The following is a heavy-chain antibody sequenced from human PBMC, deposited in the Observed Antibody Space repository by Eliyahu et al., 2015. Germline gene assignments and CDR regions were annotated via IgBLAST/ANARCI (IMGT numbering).Heavy chain of an antibody. CDR3: VADSYWFDP. D-gene: IGHD3-3*01. V-gene: IGHV3-74*01. CDR2: ITSDGXRT. J-gene: IGHJ5*02. CDR1: GPTFSRHW. Sequence: EVQLVESGGDLVQPGGSLRLSCXXSGPTFSRHWIHWVRQAPGKGLVWVSRITSDGXRTSYADSVRGRFTISRDNAKSKIYLQMNSLRVEDTAVYYCVADSYWFDPWGQGTQVTVSS.